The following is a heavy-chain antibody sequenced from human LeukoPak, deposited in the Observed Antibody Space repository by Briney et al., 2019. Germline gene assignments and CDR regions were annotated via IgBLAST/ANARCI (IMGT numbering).Heavy chain of an antibody. J-gene: IGHJ6*04. D-gene: IGHD4-17*01. Sequence: GGSLRLSCAASGFTFSSYGMHWVRQAPGKGLEWVAVIWYDGSNKYYAESVKGRFTISRDNSKNTLYLQMNSLRAEDTAVYYCARVTGDYAIMDVWGKGTTVTVSS. CDR2: IWYDGSNK. V-gene: IGHV3-33*01. CDR3: ARVTGDYAIMDV. CDR1: GFTFSSYG.